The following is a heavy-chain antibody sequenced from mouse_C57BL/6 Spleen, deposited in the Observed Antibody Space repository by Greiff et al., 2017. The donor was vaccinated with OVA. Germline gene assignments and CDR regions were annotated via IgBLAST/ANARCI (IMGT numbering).Heavy chain of an antibody. Sequence: QVQLQQSGPELVKPGASVKISCKASGYAFSSSWMNWVKQRPGKGLEWIGRIYPGDGDTNYNGKFKGKATLTADKSSSTAYMQLSSLTSEDSAVYFCARERGLLWEDYWGQGTTLTVSS. CDR1: GYAFSSSW. CDR2: IYPGDGDT. D-gene: IGHD1-1*02. J-gene: IGHJ2*01. CDR3: ARERGLLWEDY. V-gene: IGHV1-82*01.